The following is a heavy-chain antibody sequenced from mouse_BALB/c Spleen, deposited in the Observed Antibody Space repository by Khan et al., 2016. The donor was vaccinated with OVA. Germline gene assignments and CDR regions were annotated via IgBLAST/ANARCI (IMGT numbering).Heavy chain of an antibody. Sequence: EVQLQESGPGLVNPSQSLSLTCTVTGYSITSDYAWNWIRQFPGNKLEWMGYINYSGSTNYNPALKSRISITRDTSKNQFFLQLNSVTTEDTATYYYGRNSYQYNYAMDYWGQGTSVTVSS. CDR3: GRNSYQYNYAMDY. D-gene: IGHD2-12*01. V-gene: IGHV3-2*02. CDR2: INYSGST. J-gene: IGHJ4*01. CDR1: GYSITSDYA.